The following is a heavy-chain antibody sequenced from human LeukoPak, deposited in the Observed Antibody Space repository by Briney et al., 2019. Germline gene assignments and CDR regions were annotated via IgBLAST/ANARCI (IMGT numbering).Heavy chain of an antibody. V-gene: IGHV3-21*01. CDR2: ISSSGSYI. D-gene: IGHD2-21*02. J-gene: IGHJ3*02. CDR1: GFTFSRYS. CDR3: ASRNQYCGGDCFWAFDI. Sequence: GGSLRLSCGASGFTFSRYSMNWVRQAPGKGLEWVSSISSSGSYIYYADSVKGRFTISRDNAKNSLYLQMNSLRAEDTAVYYCASRNQYCGGDCFWAFDIWGQGTMVTVSS.